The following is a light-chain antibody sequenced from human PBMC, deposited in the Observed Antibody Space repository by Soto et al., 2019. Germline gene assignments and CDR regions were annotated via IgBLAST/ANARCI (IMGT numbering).Light chain of an antibody. Sequence: QSVLTQPPSVSAAPGQKVTISRSGSSSNIGNNYVSWYQQLPGTAHKLLIYDNNKRPSGIPDRFSGSKSGTSATLGITGLQTGDEADYYCGTWDSSLSAVVFGGGTKVTVL. CDR2: DNN. V-gene: IGLV1-51*01. CDR1: SSNIGNNY. CDR3: GTWDSSLSAVV. J-gene: IGLJ2*01.